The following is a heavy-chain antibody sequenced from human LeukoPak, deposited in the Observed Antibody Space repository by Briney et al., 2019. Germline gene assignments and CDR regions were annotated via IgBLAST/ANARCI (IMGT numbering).Heavy chain of an antibody. CDR1: GGSISSHY. J-gene: IGHJ5*02. CDR2: IYYSGST. D-gene: IGHD6-19*01. CDR3: ARTPSIAVADHTNWFDP. Sequence: SETLSLTCTVSGGSISSHYWSWIRQPPGKGLEWIGYIYYSGSTYYNPSLKSRVTISVDTSKNQFSLKLSSVTAADTAVYYCARTPSIAVADHTNWFDPWGQGTLVTVSS. V-gene: IGHV4-59*08.